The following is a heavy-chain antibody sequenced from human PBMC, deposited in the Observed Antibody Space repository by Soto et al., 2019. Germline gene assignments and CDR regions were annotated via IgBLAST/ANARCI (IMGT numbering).Heavy chain of an antibody. V-gene: IGHV1-18*04. CDR2: ISAYNGNT. Sequence: ASVKVSCKASGYTFTSYGISRVRQAPGQGLEWMGWISAYNGNTNYAQKLQGRVTMTTDTSTITAYMELRSLRSDDTAVYYCARDPFDCSSTSCYSSTEYGMDVCGEGTTVTVSA. CDR1: GYTFTSYG. CDR3: ARDPFDCSSTSCYSSTEYGMDV. D-gene: IGHD2-2*02. J-gene: IGHJ6*04.